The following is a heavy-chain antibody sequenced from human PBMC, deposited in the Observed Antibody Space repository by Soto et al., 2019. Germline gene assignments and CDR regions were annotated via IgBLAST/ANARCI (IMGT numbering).Heavy chain of an antibody. V-gene: IGHV4-59*01. CDR2: IYYSGNT. J-gene: IGHJ6*02. Sequence: LSLTCTVSGGSISNYYWNWIRQPPGKGLEWIGYIYYSGNTNYNPSLKSRVTISVDKSKNQFSLKLTSVTAADTAVYYCAREEWELLRESSGMDVWGQGITVTVSS. CDR1: GGSISNYY. D-gene: IGHD1-26*01. CDR3: AREEWELLRESSGMDV.